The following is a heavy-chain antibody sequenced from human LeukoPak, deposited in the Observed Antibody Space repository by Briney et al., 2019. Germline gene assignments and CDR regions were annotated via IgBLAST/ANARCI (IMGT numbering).Heavy chain of an antibody. CDR2: IKQDGSAT. V-gene: IGHV3-7*04. D-gene: IGHD6-13*01. Sequence: GGTLRLSCAAAGLTFSDYWMTWVRQAPGKGLEWGANIKQDGSATYYVDSVQGRFTISRDNAKNSLYLQMNSLRAEDTAIYYCVRQYNSSWLQFFDYWGQGTLVTVSS. CDR3: VRQYNSSWLQFFDY. CDR1: GLTFSDYW. J-gene: IGHJ4*02.